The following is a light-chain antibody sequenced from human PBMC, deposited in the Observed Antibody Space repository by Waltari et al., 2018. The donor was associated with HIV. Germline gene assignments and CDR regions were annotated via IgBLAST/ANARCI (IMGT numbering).Light chain of an antibody. J-gene: IGLJ2*01. V-gene: IGLV2-23*02. CDR3: CSYAGSSTLV. CDR1: SSDVGSYNL. CDR2: EVS. Sequence: QSALTQPASVSGSPGQSITISCTGTSSDVGSYNLVSGYQQHPGKAPKLMIYEVSKRPSGVFMRFSASNSGNTASLTFSGLQAEDEADYYCCSYAGSSTLVFGGGTKLTVL.